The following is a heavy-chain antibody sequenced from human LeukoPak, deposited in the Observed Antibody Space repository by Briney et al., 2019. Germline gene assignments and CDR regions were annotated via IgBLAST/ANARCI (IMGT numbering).Heavy chain of an antibody. D-gene: IGHD3-3*01. CDR2: ISYDGTNK. CDR3: AKENDFVY. CDR1: GFTFSNYD. V-gene: IGHV3-30*18. J-gene: IGHJ4*02. Sequence: GRSLRLSCAASGFTFSNYDMHWVRQAPGKGLEWVAVISYDGTNKYYAGSVKGRFTISRDNSKSTLYLQMNSLRAEGTAVYYCAKENDFVYWGQGTLVTVSS.